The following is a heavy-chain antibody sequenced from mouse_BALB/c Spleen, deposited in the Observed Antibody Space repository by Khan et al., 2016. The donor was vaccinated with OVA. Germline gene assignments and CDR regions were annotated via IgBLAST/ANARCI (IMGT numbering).Heavy chain of an antibody. V-gene: IGHV1-4*01. Sequence: QVQLKESGAELARPGASVKMSCKASGYTFTSYTIHWIKERPGQGLEWIGYINPSNGYTNYNQKFKDKGTLTTDKSSTTAYLQLSSLTSDDSAVYNCVRDGAYHRNDGWFAYWGQGTLVTVSA. CDR1: GYTFTSYT. J-gene: IGHJ3*01. CDR3: VRDGAYHRNDGWFAY. D-gene: IGHD2-14*01. CDR2: INPSNGYT.